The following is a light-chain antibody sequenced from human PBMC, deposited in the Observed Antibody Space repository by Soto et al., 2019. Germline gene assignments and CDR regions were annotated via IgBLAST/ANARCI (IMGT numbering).Light chain of an antibody. CDR1: SSDIGGYDY. CDR3: SSYSSSNTVV. J-gene: IGLJ2*01. V-gene: IGLV2-14*01. CDR2: EVT. Sequence: QSVLTQPASVSGSPGQSITISCTGTSSDIGGYDYVSWFQQHPGKAPKLMLYEVTNRPSGVSNRVSGSKSGNTASLTISGLQAEDEAHYYCSSYSSSNTVVFGGGTKLTVL.